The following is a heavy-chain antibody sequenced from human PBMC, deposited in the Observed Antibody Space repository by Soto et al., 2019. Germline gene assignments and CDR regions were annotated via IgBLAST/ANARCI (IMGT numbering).Heavy chain of an antibody. V-gene: IGHV3-33*01. J-gene: IGHJ4*02. CDR1: GFTFSSYG. Sequence: QVQLVESGGGVVQPGRSLRLSCAASGFTFSSYGMHWVRQAPGKGLEWVAVIWYDGSNKYYADSVKGRFTISRDNSKNTPYLQMNSLRAEDTAVYYCARAAVAGPGPFDYWGQGTLVPVSS. CDR2: IWYDGSNK. D-gene: IGHD6-19*01. CDR3: ARAAVAGPGPFDY.